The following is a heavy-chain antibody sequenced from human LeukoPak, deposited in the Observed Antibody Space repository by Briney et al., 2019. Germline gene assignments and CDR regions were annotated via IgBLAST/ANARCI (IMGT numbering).Heavy chain of an antibody. V-gene: IGHV3-11*01. CDR1: GFTFSDYY. J-gene: IGHJ4*02. Sequence: GSLRLSCAASGFTFSDYYMSWIRQAPGKGLEWVSYISSSGSTIYYADSVEGRFTISRDNAKNSLYLQMNSLRAEDTAVYYCARLKRIPYFDYWGQGTLVTVSS. CDR3: ARLKRIPYFDY. D-gene: IGHD2-15*01. CDR2: ISSSGSTI.